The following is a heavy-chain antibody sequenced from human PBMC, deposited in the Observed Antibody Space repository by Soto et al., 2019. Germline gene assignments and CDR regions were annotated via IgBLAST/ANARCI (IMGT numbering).Heavy chain of an antibody. CDR1: GYTFTSCG. Sequence: ASVKVSCKASGYTFTSCGISCVRQAPGQGLEWMGWISAYNGNTNYAQKLQGRVTMTTDTSTSTAYMELRSLRSDDTAVYYCAKGGLQSGYYYYYGMDVWGQGTTVTVSS. CDR3: AKGGLQSGYYYYYGMDV. V-gene: IGHV1-18*01. J-gene: IGHJ6*02. CDR2: ISAYNGNT. D-gene: IGHD4-4*01.